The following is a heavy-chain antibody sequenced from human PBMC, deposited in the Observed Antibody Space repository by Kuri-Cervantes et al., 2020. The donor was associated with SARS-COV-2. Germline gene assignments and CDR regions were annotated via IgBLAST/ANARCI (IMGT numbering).Heavy chain of an antibody. CDR1: GFSLSRYT. CDR3: ARVKYYDFWSGYSDEGAFDY. V-gene: IGHV3-21*01. Sequence: GESLKISCAASGFSLSRYTMNWVRQAPGKALEWVSSTSGSGSYIYYADSVKGRFTISKESGENSLYLHMNSLRGDDTAVYYCARVKYYDFWSGYSDEGAFDYWGQGTLVTVSS. J-gene: IGHJ4*02. CDR2: TSGSGSYI. D-gene: IGHD3-3*01.